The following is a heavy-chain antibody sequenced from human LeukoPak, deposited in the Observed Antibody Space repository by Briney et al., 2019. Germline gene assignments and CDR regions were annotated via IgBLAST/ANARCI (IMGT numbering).Heavy chain of an antibody. V-gene: IGHV4-61*02. CDR2: IYTSGST. Sequence: SETLSLTSTVSGGSISSGSHYWSWIRQPAGKGLEWIGRIYTSGSTNYNPSLESRVTISVDTSRNQFSLKLSSVTAADTAVYYCARDGRLEGCGGDCYPDYWGQGTLVTVSS. D-gene: IGHD2-21*01. CDR1: GGSISSGSHY. J-gene: IGHJ4*02. CDR3: ARDGRLEGCGGDCYPDY.